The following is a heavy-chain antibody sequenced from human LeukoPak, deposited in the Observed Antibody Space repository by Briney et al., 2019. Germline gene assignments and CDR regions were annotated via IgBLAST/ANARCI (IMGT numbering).Heavy chain of an antibody. Sequence: PGGSLRLSCAASGFSLSSYWMSWVRQAPGKGLEWVSGISSSGGSTYYADSVKGRFTISRDNSKNTLYLQMNSLRAEDTAVYYCAKSSGLLRFDPWGQGTLVTVSS. CDR1: GFSLSSYW. J-gene: IGHJ5*02. D-gene: IGHD6-19*01. CDR2: ISSSGGST. CDR3: AKSSGLLRFDP. V-gene: IGHV3-23*01.